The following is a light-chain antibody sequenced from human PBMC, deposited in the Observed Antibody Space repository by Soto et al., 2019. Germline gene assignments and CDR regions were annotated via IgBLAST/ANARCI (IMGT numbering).Light chain of an antibody. CDR3: QHYGDSSWT. Sequence: ELVLTQSPVALSLSSGERATPSCRASQSVSSTLLTWYQQKPGQAPRLLIYGVSSRATGIPDRFSGSGSGTDFTLTISRVEPEDFAVYFCQHYGDSSWTFGQGSRVEIK. CDR2: GVS. CDR1: QSVSSTL. V-gene: IGKV3-20*01. J-gene: IGKJ1*01.